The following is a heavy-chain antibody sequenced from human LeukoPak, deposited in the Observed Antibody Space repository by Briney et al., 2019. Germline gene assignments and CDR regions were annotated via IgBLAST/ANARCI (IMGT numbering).Heavy chain of an antibody. V-gene: IGHV3-30-3*01. D-gene: IGHD6-6*01. J-gene: IGHJ6*02. Sequence: GRSLRLSCAASGFTFSSYAMHWVRQAPGKGLEWVAVISYDGSNKYYADSVKGRFTISRDNSKNTLYPQMNSLRAEDTAVYYCARVITTARHYYYYYGMDVWGQGTTVTVSS. CDR2: ISYDGSNK. CDR3: ARVITTARHYYYYYGMDV. CDR1: GFTFSSYA.